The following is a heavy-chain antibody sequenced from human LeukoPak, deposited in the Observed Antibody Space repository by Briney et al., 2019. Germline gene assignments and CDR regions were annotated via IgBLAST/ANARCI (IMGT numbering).Heavy chain of an antibody. CDR2: IYHSGST. V-gene: IGHV4-38-2*01. D-gene: IGHD3-16*02. Sequence: SETLSLTCALSGYSISSGYYWGWIRQPPGKGREWIGSIYHSGSTYYNPSLKSRVTISVDTSKNQFPLKLSSVTAADTAVYYCARRLVVLQGFDYWGQGTLVTVSS. J-gene: IGHJ4*02. CDR3: ARRLVVLQGFDY. CDR1: GYSISSGYY.